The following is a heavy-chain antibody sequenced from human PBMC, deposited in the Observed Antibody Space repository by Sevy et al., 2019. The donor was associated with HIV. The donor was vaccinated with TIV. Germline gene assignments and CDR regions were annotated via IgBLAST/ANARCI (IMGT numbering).Heavy chain of an antibody. V-gene: IGHV4-61*02. CDR3: ARAGHYYGSGTGGFDP. D-gene: IGHD3-10*01. CDR2: IYTSGST. J-gene: IGHJ5*02. CDR1: GGSISSGSYY. Sequence: SETLSLTCTVSGGSISSGSYYWSWIRQPAGKGLEWIGRIYTSGSTNYNPSLKSRVTISVDTSKNQFSLKLSSVTAADTAVYYCARAGHYYGSGTGGFDPWGQGTLVTVSS.